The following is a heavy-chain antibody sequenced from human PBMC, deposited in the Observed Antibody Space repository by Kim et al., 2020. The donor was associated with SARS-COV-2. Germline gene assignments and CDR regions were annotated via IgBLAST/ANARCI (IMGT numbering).Heavy chain of an antibody. D-gene: IGHD6-6*01. CDR1: GGSISGYF. J-gene: IGHJ4*02. Sequence: SETLSLTCTVSGGSISGYFWSWIRQPAGKTLEWIGRVYSSGTVIYNPSLKSRLTLSVDTSRNQFSLSLTSVTAADTAVYYCARGPSQGNPLDYWGQGTLVTVSS. CDR3: ARGPSQGNPLDY. CDR2: VYSSGTV. V-gene: IGHV4-4*07.